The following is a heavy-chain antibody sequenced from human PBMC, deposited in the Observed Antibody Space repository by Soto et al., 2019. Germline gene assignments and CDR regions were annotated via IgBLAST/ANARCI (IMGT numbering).Heavy chain of an antibody. CDR1: GGSISSYY. V-gene: IGHV4-59*01. Sequence: SETLSLTCTVSGGSISSYYWSWIRQPPGKGLEWIGYIYYSGSTNYNPSLKSRVTISVDTSKNQFSLKLSSVTAADTAVYYCARAGLLGYDFWRPNWFDTWGQGTLVTSPQ. D-gene: IGHD3-3*01. CDR3: ARAGLLGYDFWRPNWFDT. J-gene: IGHJ5*02. CDR2: IYYSGST.